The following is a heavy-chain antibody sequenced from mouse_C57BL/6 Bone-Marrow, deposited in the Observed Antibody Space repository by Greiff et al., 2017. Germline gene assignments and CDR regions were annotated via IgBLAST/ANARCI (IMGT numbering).Heavy chain of an antibody. Sequence: EVKLQESGPELVKPGASVKISCKASGYSFTGYYMNWVKQSPEKSLEWIGEINPSTGGTTYNQKFKAKATLTVDKSSSTAYMQLKSLTSEDSAVYYCARYGYYFYYFDYWGQGTTLTGSS. CDR3: ARYGYYFYYFDY. CDR1: GYSFTGYY. D-gene: IGHD2-3*01. CDR2: INPSTGGT. J-gene: IGHJ2*01. V-gene: IGHV1-42*01.